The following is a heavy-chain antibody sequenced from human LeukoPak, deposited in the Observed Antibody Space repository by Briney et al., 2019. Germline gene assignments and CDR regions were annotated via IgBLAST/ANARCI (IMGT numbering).Heavy chain of an antibody. CDR3: ARAGYSYGLGVGYWFDP. CDR1: GGPFSGYY. Sequence: SETLSLTCAVYGGPFSGYYWSWIRQPPGKGLEWIGEINHSGSTNYNPSLKSRVTISVDTSKNQFSLKLSSVTAADTAVYYCARAGYSYGLGVGYWFDPWGQGTLVTVSS. CDR2: INHSGST. J-gene: IGHJ5*02. V-gene: IGHV4-34*01. D-gene: IGHD5-18*01.